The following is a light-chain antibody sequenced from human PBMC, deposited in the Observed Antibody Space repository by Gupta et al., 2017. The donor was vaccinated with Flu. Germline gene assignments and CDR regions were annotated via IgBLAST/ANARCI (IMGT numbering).Light chain of an antibody. J-gene: IGKJ4*01. CDR1: QSISNSY. CDR2: GAS. V-gene: IGKV3-20*01. CDR3: QRYGRSHPLR. Sequence: EIVLTQSPGTLSLSPGERVTLSCRASQSISNSYLAWYQQKPGQAPRLLIFGASTRATGVPDRFRGSGYGTDCTLTIRRRETEDLAMYDGQRYGRSHPLRFAGGT.